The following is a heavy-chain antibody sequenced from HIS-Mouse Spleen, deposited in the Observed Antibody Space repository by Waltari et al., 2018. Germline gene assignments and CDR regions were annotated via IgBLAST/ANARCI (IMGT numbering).Heavy chain of an antibody. D-gene: IGHD1-20*01. CDR2: LTPVLGIA. J-gene: IGHJ5*02. Sequence: QVQLVQSGAEVKKPGSSVKVSCKASGGTFSSYAISWVRQAPGQGLEWMGRLTPVLGIANYAQKVQGRVTITADKSTSTAYMERSSLRSEDTAVYYCERAGNNWNQSRWFDPWGQGTLVTVSS. CDR3: ERAGNNWNQSRWFDP. V-gene: IGHV1-69*04. CDR1: GGTFSSYA.